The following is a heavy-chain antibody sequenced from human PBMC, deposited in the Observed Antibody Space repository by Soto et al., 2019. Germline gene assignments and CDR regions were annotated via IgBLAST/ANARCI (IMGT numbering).Heavy chain of an antibody. Sequence: QFQLVQSGAEVKKPGSSLKVSCKASGGTFTNYAFSWVRQSPVQGLEWMGGIIPIFGTPDYAQKFQGRVTITAAESTRTASMELSSRRFDDTAVYYCARERSVGYCIPTTCTIPVYYYAMDVGGQGTTVTVSS. J-gene: IGHJ6*02. CDR2: IIPIFGTP. V-gene: IGHV1-69*12. CDR1: GGTFTNYA. D-gene: IGHD2-2*01. CDR3: ARERSVGYCIPTTCTIPVYYYAMDV.